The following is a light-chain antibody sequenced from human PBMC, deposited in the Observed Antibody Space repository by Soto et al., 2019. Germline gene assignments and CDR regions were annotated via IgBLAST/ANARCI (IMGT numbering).Light chain of an antibody. Sequence: IQMTQSPSSLSASVGDRVTITCRASQGIRDDLGWYQQRPGRAPKLLIFTASSLQNGVPPRFSGSGSGTDFTLTISSLQPEDFATYYCLQDYNYPLTFGGGTKVDIK. CDR2: TAS. J-gene: IGKJ4*01. CDR3: LQDYNYPLT. V-gene: IGKV1-6*01. CDR1: QGIRDD.